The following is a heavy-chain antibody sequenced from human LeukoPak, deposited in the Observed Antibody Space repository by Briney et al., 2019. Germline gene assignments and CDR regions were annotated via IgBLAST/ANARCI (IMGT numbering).Heavy chain of an antibody. CDR2: ISWNSGSI. D-gene: IGHD7-27*01. CDR3: AKSEAGEEDAFDI. J-gene: IGHJ3*02. Sequence: AGRSLRLSCAASGFTFDDYAMHWVRQAPGKGLEWVSGISWNSGSIGYADSVKGRFTISRDNAKNSLYLQMNSLRAEDMALYYCAKSEAGEEDAFDIWGQGTMVTVSS. CDR1: GFTFDDYA. V-gene: IGHV3-9*03.